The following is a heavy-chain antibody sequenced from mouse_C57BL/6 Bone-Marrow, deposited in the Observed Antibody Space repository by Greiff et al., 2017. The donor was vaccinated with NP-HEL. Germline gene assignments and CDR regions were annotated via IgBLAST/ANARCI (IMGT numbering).Heavy chain of an antibody. CDR3: AKEYDYDDGFAY. J-gene: IGHJ3*01. Sequence: QVQLQQPGAELVMPGASVKLSCKASGYTFTSYWMHWVKQRPGQGLEWIGEIDPSDSYTNYNQKFKGKSTLTVDKSSSTAYMQLSSLTSEDSAVYYCAKEYDYDDGFAYWGQGTLVTVSA. D-gene: IGHD2-4*01. CDR1: GYTFTSYW. CDR2: IDPSDSYT. V-gene: IGHV1-69*01.